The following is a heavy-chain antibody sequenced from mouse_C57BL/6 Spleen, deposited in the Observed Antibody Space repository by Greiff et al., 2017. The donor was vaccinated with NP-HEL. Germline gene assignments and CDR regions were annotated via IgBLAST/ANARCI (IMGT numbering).Heavy chain of an antibody. CDR3: ARRYYYGSSFLFDY. CDR2: INPNYGTT. Sequence: VQLKESGPELVKPGASVKISCKASGYSFTDYNMNWVKQSNGKSLEWIGVINPNYGTTSYNQKFKGKATLTVDQSSSTAYMQLNSLTSEDSAVYYCARRYYYGSSFLFDYWGQGTTLTVSS. D-gene: IGHD1-1*01. J-gene: IGHJ2*01. CDR1: GYSFTDYN. V-gene: IGHV1-39*01.